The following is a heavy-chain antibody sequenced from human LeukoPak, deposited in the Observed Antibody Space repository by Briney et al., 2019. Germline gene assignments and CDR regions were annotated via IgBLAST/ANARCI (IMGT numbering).Heavy chain of an antibody. CDR1: GFTFSSYE. D-gene: IGHD3-10*01. CDR2: ISGSGGST. V-gene: IGHV3-23*01. Sequence: PGGSLRLSCAASGFTFSSYEMNWVRQAPGKGLEWVSAISGSGGSTYYADSVKGRFTISRDNSKNTLYLQMNSLRAEDTAVYYCANNVGIWFGELTDAYWGQGTLVTVSS. CDR3: ANNVGIWFGELTDAY. J-gene: IGHJ4*02.